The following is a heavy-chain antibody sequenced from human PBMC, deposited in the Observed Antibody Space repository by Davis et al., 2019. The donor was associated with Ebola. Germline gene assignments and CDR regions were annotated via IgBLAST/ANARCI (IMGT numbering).Heavy chain of an antibody. CDR2: IYPGDSDT. D-gene: IGHD3-3*01. CDR3: ARSFAIFGVVIT. Sequence: GESLKISCKASGYSFSNYWIGWARQMPGKGLEWMGIIYPGDSDTRYSPSFQGQVTISADKSISTAYLQWSSLKASDTAMYYCARSFAIFGVVITWGQGTLVTVSS. J-gene: IGHJ5*02. CDR1: GYSFSNYW. V-gene: IGHV5-51*01.